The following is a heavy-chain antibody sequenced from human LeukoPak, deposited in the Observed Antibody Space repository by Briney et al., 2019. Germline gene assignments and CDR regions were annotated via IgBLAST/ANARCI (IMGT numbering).Heavy chain of an antibody. Sequence: GSLRLSCAASGFTFRIYWMNWVRQTPGKGPEWVATIKENESEEYYVGSVKGRFTISRDNAKNSLYLQMNSLRPEDTAVYYCARVPQPMDVWGRGATVTVSS. CDR3: ARVPQPMDV. CDR1: GFTFRIYW. V-gene: IGHV3-7*01. J-gene: IGHJ6*04. D-gene: IGHD1-14*01. CDR2: IKENESEE.